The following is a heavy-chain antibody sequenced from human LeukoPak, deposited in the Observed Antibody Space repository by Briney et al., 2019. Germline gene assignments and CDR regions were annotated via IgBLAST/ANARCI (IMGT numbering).Heavy chain of an antibody. D-gene: IGHD2-8*02. Sequence: PGGSLRLSCAASGFTFSTYWMHWVRQAPEKGLVWVARINPNSRIITYADSVKGRFTISRDNAKNTVYLQMNSLLAEDTAVYYCVIDLVLVDTPGDYVDYWGQGTLVTVSS. CDR1: GFTFSTYW. CDR3: VIDLVLVDTPGDYVDY. CDR2: INPNSRII. J-gene: IGHJ4*02. V-gene: IGHV3-74*03.